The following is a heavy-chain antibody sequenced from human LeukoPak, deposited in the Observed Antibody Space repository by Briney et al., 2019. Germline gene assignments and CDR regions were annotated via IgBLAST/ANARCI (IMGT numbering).Heavy chain of an antibody. CDR2: ISSSSSYI. J-gene: IGHJ4*02. CDR1: GFTFSSYS. Sequence: PERSLRLSCAAPGFTFSSYSMNWVRQAPGKGLEWVSSISSSSSYIYYADSVKGRFTISRDNAKNSLYLQMNSLRAEDTAVYYCARDFRVPEDYWGQGTLVTVSS. CDR3: ARDFRVPEDY. V-gene: IGHV3-21*01. D-gene: IGHD2-2*01.